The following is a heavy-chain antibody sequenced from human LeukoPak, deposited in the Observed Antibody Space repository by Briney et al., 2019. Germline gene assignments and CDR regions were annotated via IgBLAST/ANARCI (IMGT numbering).Heavy chain of an antibody. CDR3: AKVIGYDFWSGRGFDY. CDR2: TSGSGGST. D-gene: IGHD3-3*01. V-gene: IGHV3-23*01. CDR1: GFTFSSYA. J-gene: IGHJ4*02. Sequence: GGSLRLSCAASGFTFSSYAMSWVRQAPGKGLEWVSATSGSGGSTYYADSVKGRFTISRDNSKNTLYLQMNSLRAEDTAVYYCAKVIGYDFWSGRGFDYWGQGTLVTVSS.